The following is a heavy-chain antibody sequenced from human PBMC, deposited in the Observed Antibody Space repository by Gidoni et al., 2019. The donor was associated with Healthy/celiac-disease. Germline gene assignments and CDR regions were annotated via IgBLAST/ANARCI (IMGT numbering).Heavy chain of an antibody. J-gene: IGHJ4*02. CDR3: ARLEVVPGAFFDY. Sequence: EAQLVQSGAEVKKHGESRKVSCKGSGYSCTSYWIGWVRQMPGKGLEWMGIIYPGDSDTRYSPSFQGQVTISADKSISTAYLQWSSLKASDTAMYYCARLEVVPGAFFDYWGQGTLVTVSS. CDR2: IYPGDSDT. CDR1: GYSCTSYW. D-gene: IGHD3-22*01. V-gene: IGHV5-51*01.